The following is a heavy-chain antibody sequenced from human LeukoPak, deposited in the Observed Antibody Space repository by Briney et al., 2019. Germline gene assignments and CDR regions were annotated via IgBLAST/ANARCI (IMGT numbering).Heavy chain of an antibody. J-gene: IGHJ4*02. V-gene: IGHV3-23*01. Sequence: PGGSLRLSCAASGFTLGSYAMSWVRQAPGKGLEWVSAISGSGGSTYYADSVKGRFTISRDNSKNTLYLQMNSLRAEDTAVYYCAKGVVVPAASDYWGQGTLVTVSS. CDR1: GFTLGSYA. CDR3: AKGVVVPAASDY. CDR2: ISGSGGST. D-gene: IGHD2-2*01.